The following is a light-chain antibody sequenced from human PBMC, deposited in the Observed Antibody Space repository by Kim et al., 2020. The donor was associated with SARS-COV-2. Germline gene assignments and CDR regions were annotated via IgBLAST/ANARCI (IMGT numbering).Light chain of an antibody. CDR1: TAAVTGGHF. Sequence: GGTNTLTCSSSTAAVTGGHFPYRVQQKPGQAPRTLIYGISNRHAWTPARFSGSLLGGKTALTLSGAQPEDEADYYCLLSYSDTYYVFGTGTKVTVL. V-gene: IGLV7-46*01. CDR2: GIS. J-gene: IGLJ1*01. CDR3: LLSYSDTYYV.